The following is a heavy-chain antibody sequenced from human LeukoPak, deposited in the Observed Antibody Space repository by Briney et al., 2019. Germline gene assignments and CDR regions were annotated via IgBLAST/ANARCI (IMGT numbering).Heavy chain of an antibody. CDR3: ARGMSYYDSSGIRRYYFDY. CDR1: GGSISSYY. D-gene: IGHD3-22*01. CDR2: IYYSGST. Sequence: PSETLSLTCTVSGGSISSYYWSWIRQPPGKGLEWIGYIYYSGSTNYNPSLKSRVTISVDTSKNQFSLKLSSVTAADTAVYYCARGMSYYDSSGIRRYYFDYWGQGTLVTVSS. V-gene: IGHV4-59*01. J-gene: IGHJ4*02.